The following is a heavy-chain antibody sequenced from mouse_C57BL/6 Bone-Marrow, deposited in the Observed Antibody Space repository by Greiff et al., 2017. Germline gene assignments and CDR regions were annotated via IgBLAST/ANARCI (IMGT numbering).Heavy chain of an antibody. Sequence: VQLQQSGAELVRPGASVKLSCKASGYTFTDYYINWVKQRPGQGLEWIARIYPGSGNTYYNEKLKGKATLTAAKSSSTAYMQLSSLTSEDSSVYFCARGTNYFDYWGQGTTLTVSS. CDR3: ARGTNYFDY. CDR1: GYTFTDYY. CDR2: IYPGSGNT. J-gene: IGHJ2*01. D-gene: IGHD3-3*01. V-gene: IGHV1-76*01.